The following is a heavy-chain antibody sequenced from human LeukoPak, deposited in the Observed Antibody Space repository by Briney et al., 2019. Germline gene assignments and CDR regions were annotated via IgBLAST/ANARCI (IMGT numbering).Heavy chain of an antibody. Sequence: KSSETLSLTCTVPGGSISSSYWSWIRQPPGKGLEWIGYIYYSGSTNYNPSLKSRVTISVDTSKNQFSLKLSSVTAADTAVYYCARDRGAPLLKGWFDPWGQGTLVTVS. J-gene: IGHJ5*02. CDR3: ARDRGAPLLKGWFDP. CDR2: IYYSGST. CDR1: GGSISSSY. D-gene: IGHD2-15*01. V-gene: IGHV4-59*01.